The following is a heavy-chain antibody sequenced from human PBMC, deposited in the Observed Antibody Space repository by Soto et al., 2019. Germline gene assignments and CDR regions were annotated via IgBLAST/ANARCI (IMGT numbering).Heavy chain of an antibody. J-gene: IGHJ4*02. Sequence: QVQLVESGGGVGQPGRSLRLSCAASGFTFSAYGMYWVRQAPGKGLEWVAVIWYDGTNKYYADSVKGRFTISRDNSKNMLYLQMNSLRADDMAVYYCARDRNYYGSGNSAIDYWGQGTLVTVSS. V-gene: IGHV3-33*08. CDR2: IWYDGTNK. CDR1: GFTFSAYG. D-gene: IGHD3-10*01. CDR3: ARDRNYYGSGNSAIDY.